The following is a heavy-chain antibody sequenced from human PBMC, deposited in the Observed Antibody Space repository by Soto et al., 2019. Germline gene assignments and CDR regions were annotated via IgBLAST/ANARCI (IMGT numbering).Heavy chain of an antibody. Sequence: EVQLLESGGGLVQPGGSLRLSCAASGFTFSSYAMSWVRQAPGKGLEWVSAISGSGGSTYYGDSVKRRFTISRDNSKNRLYLQMNSLRAEDTAVFYCEKAYSSSWYLFDYWGQGTLVTVSS. D-gene: IGHD6-13*01. CDR1: GFTFSSYA. V-gene: IGHV3-23*01. CDR3: EKAYSSSWYLFDY. CDR2: ISGSGGST. J-gene: IGHJ4*02.